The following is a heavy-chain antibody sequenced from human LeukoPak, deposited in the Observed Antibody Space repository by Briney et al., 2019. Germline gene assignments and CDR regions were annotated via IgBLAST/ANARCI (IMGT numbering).Heavy chain of an antibody. J-gene: IGHJ3*02. CDR2: IYYSGST. CDR3: ARQGGSGSDDAFDI. Sequence: PSETLSLTCTVSGGSISSSSYYWGWIRQPPGKGLEWIGYIYYSGSTNYNPSLKSRVTISVDTSKNQFSLKLSSVTAADTAVYYCARQGGSGSDDAFDIWGQGTMVTVSS. D-gene: IGHD3-10*01. CDR1: GGSISSSSYY. V-gene: IGHV4-61*05.